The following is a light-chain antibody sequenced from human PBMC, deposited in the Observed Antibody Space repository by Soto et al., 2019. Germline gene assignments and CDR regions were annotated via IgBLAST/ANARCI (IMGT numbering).Light chain of an antibody. CDR3: QQYNNWPPWT. J-gene: IGKJ1*01. V-gene: IGKV3-20*01. CDR2: GAP. Sequence: EIVLTQSPGTLSLSPGVKPTLYCRAIQSVSSSNLAWYQQKRGQSPRLLIYGAPSRATGIPDRFSGSGSGPDFTLTISRLEPEDFAVYFCQQYNNWPPWTFGQGTKVDIK. CDR1: QSVSSSN.